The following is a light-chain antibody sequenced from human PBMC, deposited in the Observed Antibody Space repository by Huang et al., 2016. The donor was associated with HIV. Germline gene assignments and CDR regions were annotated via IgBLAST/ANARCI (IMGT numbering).Light chain of an antibody. CDR3: QQSAVTPRT. Sequence: DIQITQSPSSLSASVGDRVIITCRASQNINRYLNWYQQQPGKAPKLLISGASKLQSGVPSSFIGSGSGTHFTLAISSLQPEDSATYYCQQSAVTPRTFGQGTKLEI. J-gene: IGKJ2*01. CDR2: GAS. CDR1: QNINRY. V-gene: IGKV1-39*01.